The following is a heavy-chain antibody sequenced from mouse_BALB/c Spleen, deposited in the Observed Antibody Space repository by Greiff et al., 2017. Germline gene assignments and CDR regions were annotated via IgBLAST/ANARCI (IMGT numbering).Heavy chain of an antibody. V-gene: IGHV5-17*02. D-gene: IGHD1-1*01. Sequence: EVMLVESGGGLVQPGGSRKLSCAASGFTFSSFGMHWVRQAPEKGLEWVAYISSGSSTIYYADTVKGRFTISRDNPKNTLFLQMTSLRSEDTAMYYCARSGSSAHYYAMDYWGQGASVTVSS. CDR1: GFTFSSFG. J-gene: IGHJ4*01. CDR3: ARSGSSAHYYAMDY. CDR2: ISSGSSTI.